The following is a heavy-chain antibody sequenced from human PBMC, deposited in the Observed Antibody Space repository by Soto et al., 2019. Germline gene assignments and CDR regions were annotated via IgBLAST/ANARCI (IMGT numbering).Heavy chain of an antibody. CDR2: IYSGGST. CDR3: AREGFGVTSDY. D-gene: IGHD2-21*02. J-gene: IGHJ4*02. V-gene: IGHV3-66*01. CDR1: GFTVSSNY. Sequence: GGSLRLSCAASGFTVSSNYMSWVRQAPGKGLEWVSVIYSGGSTYYADSVKGRFTISRDNSKNTLYLQMNSLRAEDTAVYYCAREGFGVTSDYWGQGTLVTVSS.